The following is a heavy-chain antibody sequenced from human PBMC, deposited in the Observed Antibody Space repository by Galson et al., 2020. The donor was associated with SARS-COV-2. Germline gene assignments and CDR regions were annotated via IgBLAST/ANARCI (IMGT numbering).Heavy chain of an antibody. J-gene: IGHJ3*02. Sequence: SETLSLTCTVSGGSISSYYWSWIRQPPGKGLEWIGYIYYSGITNYNPSLKSRVTISVDTSKNQLSLKLSSVTAADTAAYYCAREGYYDSSGYYRHDAFDIWGQGTMVTVSS. CDR1: GGSISSYY. CDR3: AREGYYDSSGYYRHDAFDI. CDR2: IYYSGIT. V-gene: IGHV4-59*01. D-gene: IGHD3-22*01.